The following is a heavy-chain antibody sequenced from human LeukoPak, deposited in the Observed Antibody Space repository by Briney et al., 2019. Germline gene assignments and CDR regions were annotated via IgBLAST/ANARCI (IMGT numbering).Heavy chain of an antibody. J-gene: IGHJ5*02. CDR3: ARDPQKNMDTWFDP. V-gene: IGHV1-2*02. D-gene: IGHD5-18*01. Sequence: ASVKVSCKASGYTFTGYYMHWGRQAPGQGLEGMGWINPNSGGTTYAQKFQGRVTMTRDTSISTAYMELSRLRSDDTAVYYCARDPQKNMDTWFDPWGQGTLVTVSS. CDR1: GYTFTGYY. CDR2: INPNSGGT.